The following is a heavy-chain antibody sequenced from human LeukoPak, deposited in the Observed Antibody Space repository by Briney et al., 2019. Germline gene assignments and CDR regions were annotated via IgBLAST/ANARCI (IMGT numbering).Heavy chain of an antibody. CDR2: ISVTSTYI. CDR1: GFTFSRYS. Sequence: TGGSLRLSCVVSGFTFSRYSMNWVRQAPGKGLEGVSSISVTSTYIHYADSVRGRFTVSRDNARNSLSLQMNSLTVADTAVYYCARDSGGGDFDYWGQGTLVTVSS. J-gene: IGHJ4*02. V-gene: IGHV3-21*01. D-gene: IGHD6-25*01. CDR3: ARDSGGGDFDY.